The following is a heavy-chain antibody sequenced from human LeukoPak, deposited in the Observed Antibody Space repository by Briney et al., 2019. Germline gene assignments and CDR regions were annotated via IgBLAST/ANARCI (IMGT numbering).Heavy chain of an antibody. CDR1: GDSISSTNHY. V-gene: IGHV4-39*01. CDR3: ATSGWYLLPGVY. CDR2: ICYSGST. D-gene: IGHD6-19*01. J-gene: IGHJ4*02. Sequence: SETLSLTCTVSGDSISSTNHYWGWIRQPPGKGLEWIGSICYSGSTYYNPSLESRVTISVDTSKNQLSLKLSSVTAADTAVYYCATSGWYLLPGVYWGQGTLVTVSS.